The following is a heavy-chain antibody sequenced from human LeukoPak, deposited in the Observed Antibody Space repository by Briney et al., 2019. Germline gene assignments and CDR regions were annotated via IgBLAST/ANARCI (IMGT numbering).Heavy chain of an antibody. CDR1: GASFNSDDQY. V-gene: IGHV4-31*03. CDR2: IHPSGML. J-gene: IGHJ5*02. D-gene: IGHD3-10*01. CDR3: ARVDYYPSGTYINWFDP. Sequence: SQTLSLTCTVSGASFNSDDQYWNWIRQSPGKGLEWIGSIHPSGMLYNNPSLESRVTMSRDTSKNQFSLKLSSVTAADTAVYYCARVDYYPSGTYINWFDPWGQGTQVTVSS.